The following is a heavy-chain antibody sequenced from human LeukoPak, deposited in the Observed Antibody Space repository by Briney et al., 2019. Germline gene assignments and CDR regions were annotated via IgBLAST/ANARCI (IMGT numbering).Heavy chain of an antibody. D-gene: IGHD2-15*01. V-gene: IGHV3-20*04. Sequence: TGGSLRLSCAASGFTFDDYGMSWVRQAPGKGLEWVSGINWNGGSTGYADSVKGRFTISRDNAKNSLYLQMNSLRAEDTAVYYCAKDRVVVVVAATHVDAFDIWGQGTMVTVSS. J-gene: IGHJ3*02. CDR2: INWNGGST. CDR1: GFTFDDYG. CDR3: AKDRVVVVVAATHVDAFDI.